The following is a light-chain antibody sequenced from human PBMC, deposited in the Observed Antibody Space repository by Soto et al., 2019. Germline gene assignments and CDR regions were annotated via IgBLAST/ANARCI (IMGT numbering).Light chain of an antibody. V-gene: IGLV2-11*01. CDR1: SSDVGGYNY. CDR3: CSYAGSYTYWV. CDR2: DVS. J-gene: IGLJ3*02. Sequence: QSVLTQPRSVAGSPGQSVTISCTGTSSDVGGYNYVSWYQQHPGKAPKLVIYDVSQRPSGVPHRFSGSKSGNTASLTISGLQAEDEGDYYCCSYAGSYTYWVFGGGTQLTVL.